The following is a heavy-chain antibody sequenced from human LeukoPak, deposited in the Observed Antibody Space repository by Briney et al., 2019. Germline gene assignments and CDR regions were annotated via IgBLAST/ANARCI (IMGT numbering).Heavy chain of an antibody. CDR3: ARDPREVYYGMDV. J-gene: IGHJ6*02. CDR1: GYTFTGYY. V-gene: IGHV1-2*02. Sequence: GASVKVSCTASGYTFTGYYMHWVRQAPGQGLEWMGWINPNSGGTNYAQKFQGRVTMTRDTSISTAYMELSRLRSDDTAVYYCARDPREVYYGMDVWGQGTTVTVSS. CDR2: INPNSGGT.